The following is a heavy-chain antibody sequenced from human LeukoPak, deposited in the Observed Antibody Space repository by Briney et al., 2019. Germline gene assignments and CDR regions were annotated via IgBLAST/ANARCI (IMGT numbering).Heavy chain of an antibody. CDR2: INHSGST. Sequence: SETLSLTCAVYGGSFSGYYWSWIRQPPGKGLEWIGEINHSGSTNYNPSLKSRVTISVDTSKNQFSLKLSSVTAADTAVYYCARTVTRTFDYWGQGTLVTVSS. V-gene: IGHV4-34*01. CDR1: GGSFSGYY. J-gene: IGHJ4*02. D-gene: IGHD4-17*01. CDR3: ARTVTRTFDY.